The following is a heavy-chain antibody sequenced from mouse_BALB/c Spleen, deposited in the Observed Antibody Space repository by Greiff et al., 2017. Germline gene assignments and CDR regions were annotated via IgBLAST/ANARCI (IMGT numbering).Heavy chain of an antibody. J-gene: IGHJ4*01. D-gene: IGHD2-1*01. CDR2: IDPETGGT. CDR3: TREEGYGKQSDYYAMDY. CDR1: GYTFTAYE. V-gene: IGHV1-15*01. Sequence: QVQLQQSGAALVRPGASVTLSSKASGYTFTAYEMHWVKHTPVHGLEWIGSIDPETGGTAYNQTFKGKATLTADKSSSKAYMELRGLTSEDPAVYYCTREEGYGKQSDYYAMDYWGQGTSVTVSS.